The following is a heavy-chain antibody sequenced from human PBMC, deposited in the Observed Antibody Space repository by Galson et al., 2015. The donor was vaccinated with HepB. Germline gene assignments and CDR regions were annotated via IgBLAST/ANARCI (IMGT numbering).Heavy chain of an antibody. CDR3: ASTMVYAIHSFSG. D-gene: IGHD2-8*01. CDR1: GGSISSSSYY. Sequence: SETLSLTCTVSGGSISSSSYYWGWIRQPPGEGLEWIGSIYYSGSTYYNPSLKSRVTISVDTSKNQFSLKLSSVTAADTAVYYCASTMVYAIHSFSGWGQGTLVTVSS. J-gene: IGHJ4*02. V-gene: IGHV4-39*01. CDR2: IYYSGST.